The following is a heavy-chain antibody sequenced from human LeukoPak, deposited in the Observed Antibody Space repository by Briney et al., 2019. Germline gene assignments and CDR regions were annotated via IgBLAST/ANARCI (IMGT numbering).Heavy chain of an antibody. V-gene: IGHV4-38-2*02. D-gene: IGHD6-25*01. CDR2: VYHSGT. CDR3: AKSSGGGGHDS. Sequence: LSLTCTVSGSSIGSGHYWAWLRQPPGKGLEWIGCVYHSGTYYKSSLTSRVTISMDTSKNQFSLKLTSVTAADSAFYYCAKSSGGGGHDSWGQGTLVTVSS. CDR1: GSSIGSGHY. J-gene: IGHJ5*01.